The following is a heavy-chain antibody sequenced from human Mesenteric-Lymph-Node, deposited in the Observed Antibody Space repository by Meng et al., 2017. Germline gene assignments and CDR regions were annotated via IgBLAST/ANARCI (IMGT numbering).Heavy chain of an antibody. V-gene: IGHV4-30-4*01. CDR3: ARGPTTYFDY. D-gene: IGHD4-17*01. J-gene: IGHJ4*02. CDR1: GGSISSGDYY. Sequence: SGPGLGKPSKTLALTCAVSGGSISSGDYYWSWIRQPPGKGLEWIGYIYYSGSTYYNPSLKSRVTISVDTSKNQFSLKLSSVTAADTAVYYCARGPTTYFDYWGQGTLVTVSS. CDR2: IYYSGST.